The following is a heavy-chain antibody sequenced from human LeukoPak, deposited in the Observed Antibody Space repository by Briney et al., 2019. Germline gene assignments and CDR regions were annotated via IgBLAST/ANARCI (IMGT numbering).Heavy chain of an antibody. V-gene: IGHV3-23*01. J-gene: IGHJ6*03. CDR2: ISGSGGST. D-gene: IGHD2-2*02. Sequence: QPGGSLRLSCAASGFTFSSYAMSWVRQAPGKGLEWVSAISGSGGSTYYADSVKGRFTISRDNSKNTLYLQMNSLRAEDTAVYYCARDCTSCYRRGYYYYYMDVWGKGTTVTVSS. CDR1: GFTFSSYA. CDR3: ARDCTSCYRRGYYYYYMDV.